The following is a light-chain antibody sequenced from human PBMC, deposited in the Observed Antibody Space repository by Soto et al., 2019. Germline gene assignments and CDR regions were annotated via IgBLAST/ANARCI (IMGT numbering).Light chain of an antibody. CDR2: GDN. CDR1: SSNIGANYD. J-gene: IGLJ1*01. CDR3: QSYDSSLNRV. V-gene: IGLV1-40*01. Sequence: LSQPPSVSGALGQRITISCTGSSSNIGANYDVHWYRQVPGTAPKLLMSGDNNRPSGVADRFSGSKSGTSASLAITRLQAEDEADYYCQSYDSSLNRVFGTGTKVTVL.